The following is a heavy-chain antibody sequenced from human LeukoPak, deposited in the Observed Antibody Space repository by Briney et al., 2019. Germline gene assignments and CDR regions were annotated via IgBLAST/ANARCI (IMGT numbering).Heavy chain of an antibody. CDR1: GFSLSTSGVG. V-gene: IGHV2-5*02. CDR2: IYWDDDK. Sequence: SGPTLVKPTQTLTLTCTFSGFSLSTSGVGVGWIRQPPGKALEWPALIYWDDDKRYSPSLKSRLTITKDTSKNQVVLTMTNMDPVDTATYYCAHRVVPKYCSGGSCYHEYFQHWGQGTLVTVSS. D-gene: IGHD2-15*01. CDR3: AHRVVPKYCSGGSCYHEYFQH. J-gene: IGHJ1*01.